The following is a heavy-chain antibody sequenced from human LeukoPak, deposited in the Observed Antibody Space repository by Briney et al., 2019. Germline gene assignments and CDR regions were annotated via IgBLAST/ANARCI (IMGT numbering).Heavy chain of an antibody. CDR3: ARLTYSGPHYFDY. CDR1: GYSISSGYY. V-gene: IGHV4-38-2*01. CDR2: IYHSGST. Sequence: SETLSLTCAVSGYSISSGYYWGWIRQPPGKGLEWIGSIYHSGSTYYNPSLKSRVTISVDTSKNQFSLKRSSVTAADTAVYYSARLTYSGPHYFDYWGQGTLVTVSS. J-gene: IGHJ4*02. D-gene: IGHD4-11*01.